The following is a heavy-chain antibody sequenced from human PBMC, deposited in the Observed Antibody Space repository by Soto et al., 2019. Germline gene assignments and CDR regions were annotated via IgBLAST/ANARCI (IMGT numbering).Heavy chain of an antibody. J-gene: IGHJ6*02. V-gene: IGHV1-69*06. Sequence: QVQLVRSGAEVKKPGSSVKVSCKASGGTFSSYAISWVRQAPGQGLEWMGGIIPIFGTANYAQKFQGRVTITADKSTSTAYMELSSLRSEDTAVYYCARVGSAGSYYAYYYGMDVWGQGTTVTVSS. CDR3: ARVGSAGSYYAYYYGMDV. CDR1: GGTFSSYA. D-gene: IGHD1-26*01. CDR2: IIPIFGTA.